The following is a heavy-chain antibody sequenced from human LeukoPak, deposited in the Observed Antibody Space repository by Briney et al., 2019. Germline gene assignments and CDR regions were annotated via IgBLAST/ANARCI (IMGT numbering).Heavy chain of an antibody. CDR2: SCGDDGDT. CDR3: AKASTRWLFDY. Sequence: GGSLRLSCSASGFTFSSHAMSWVRQAPGKGLEWVSGSCGDDGDTGYADSVKGRFTISRDNSKNTLYLQMNSLRAEDTAVYYCAKASTRWLFDYWGQGTLVTVSS. J-gene: IGHJ4*02. CDR1: GFTFSSHA. V-gene: IGHV3-23*01. D-gene: IGHD5-12*01.